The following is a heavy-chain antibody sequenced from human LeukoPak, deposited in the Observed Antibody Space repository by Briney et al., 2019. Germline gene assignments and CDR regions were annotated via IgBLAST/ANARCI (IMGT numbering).Heavy chain of an antibody. D-gene: IGHD3-10*01. J-gene: IGHJ6*02. Sequence: SETLSLTCTVSGGSISTYYWSWIRQPPGKGLEWIGYIYHSGSTYYNPSLKSRVTISVDRSKNQFSLKLSSVTAADTAVYYCARGMVRGTYGMDVWGQGTTVTVSS. CDR1: GGSISTYY. CDR3: ARGMVRGTYGMDV. V-gene: IGHV4-59*12. CDR2: IYHSGST.